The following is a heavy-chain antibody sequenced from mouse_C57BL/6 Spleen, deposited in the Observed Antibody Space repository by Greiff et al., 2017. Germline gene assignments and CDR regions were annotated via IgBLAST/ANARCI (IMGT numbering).Heavy chain of an antibody. CDR2: INPNNGGT. CDR1: GYTFTDYY. J-gene: IGHJ2*01. CDR3: ASRYGNLFDY. D-gene: IGHD2-1*01. V-gene: IGHV1-26*01. Sequence: VQLQQSGPELVKPGASVKISCKASGYTFTDYYMNWVKQSHGKSLEWIGDINPNNGGTSYNQKFKGKATLAVDKSSSTAYMELRSLTSEDSAVYYCASRYGNLFDYWGQGTTLTVSS.